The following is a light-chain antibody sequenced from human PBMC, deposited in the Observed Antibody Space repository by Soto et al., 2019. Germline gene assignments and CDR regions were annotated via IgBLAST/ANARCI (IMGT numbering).Light chain of an antibody. Sequence: IVLTQYPAALSLSPGERATLSCRASQSISNYLAWYQQKPGQAPRLLIYDASNRATGIPARFSGSGSGTDFTLTISSLEPEDFAVYYCQQRSNWPTFGPGTKVDIK. CDR3: QQRSNWPT. V-gene: IGKV3-11*01. CDR1: QSISNY. CDR2: DAS. J-gene: IGKJ3*01.